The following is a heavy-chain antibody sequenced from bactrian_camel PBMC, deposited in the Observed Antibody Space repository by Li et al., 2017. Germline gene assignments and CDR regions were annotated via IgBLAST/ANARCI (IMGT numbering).Heavy chain of an antibody. V-gene: IGHV3S67*01. CDR2: IRFDGTT. J-gene: IGHJ4*01. CDR3: AASVYDLGAGRCEYEY. Sequence: VQLVESGGGSVEPGGTLRLSCDVSRYTYSGYCMGWFRQAAGKERDLVSSIRFDGTTTYGDSEKGRFTISQDNAKNMLYLQMNSLKTEDTAVYTCAASVYDLGAGRCEYEYWGQGTQVTVS. D-gene: IGHD4*01. CDR1: RYTYSGYC.